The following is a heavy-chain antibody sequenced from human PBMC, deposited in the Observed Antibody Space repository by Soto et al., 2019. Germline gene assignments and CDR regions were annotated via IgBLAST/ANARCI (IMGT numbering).Heavy chain of an antibody. CDR1: GGTFSSYA. CDR3: ARGGLRGTYYYDIGERNWFDP. Sequence: GASVKVSCKASGGTFSSYAISWVRQAPGQGLEWMGGIIPIFGTANYAQKFQGRVTITADESTSTAYMELSSLRSEDTAVYYCARGGLRGTYYYDIGERNWFDPWGQGTLVTVSS. CDR2: IIPIFGTA. V-gene: IGHV1-69*13. D-gene: IGHD3-22*01. J-gene: IGHJ5*02.